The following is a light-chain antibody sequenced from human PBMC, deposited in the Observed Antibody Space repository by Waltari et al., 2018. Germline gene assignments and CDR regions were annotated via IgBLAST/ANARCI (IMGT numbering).Light chain of an antibody. V-gene: IGLV1-40*01. CDR2: GVK. CDR3: QSYDTSRGVV. Sequence: QSVLTQPPSVSGATGQRVTISCTGSWSNIGAGYDVHWYQQLPGKAPTLLIYGVKTRPPGVPDRFFGSKSGSSASLASPGLQPEDEADYDCQSYDTSRGVVFGGGTKVTVL. CDR1: WSNIGAGYD. J-gene: IGLJ2*01.